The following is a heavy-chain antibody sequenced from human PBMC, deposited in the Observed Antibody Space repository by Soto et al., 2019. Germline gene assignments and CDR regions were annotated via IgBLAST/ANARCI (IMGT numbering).Heavy chain of an antibody. J-gene: IGHJ4*02. V-gene: IGHV3-23*01. CDR1: GFTFSNHA. CDR2: ISTAVGAT. D-gene: IGHD6-13*01. Sequence: GGSLSLSCAVSGFTFSNHAMSWVRQAPGKGLEWVSAISTAVGATYYADSVKGRFTISRDDSNNTLFLQMNSLRAEDTAVYYCAKDRTAAARNFDYWGQGTLVTVSS. CDR3: AKDRTAAARNFDY.